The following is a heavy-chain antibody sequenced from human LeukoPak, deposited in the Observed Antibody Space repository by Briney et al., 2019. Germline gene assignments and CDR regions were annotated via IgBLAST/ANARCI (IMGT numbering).Heavy chain of an antibody. CDR3: AKDINYSSSWIDY. J-gene: IGHJ4*02. Sequence: GRSLSLSCAASGFTFDDYAMHWVRHAPGKGLEWVSGISWNSGSIGYADSVKGRFTISRDNAKNSLYLQMNSLRAEDTALYYCAKDINYSSSWIDYWGQGTLVTVSS. CDR2: ISWNSGSI. CDR1: GFTFDDYA. V-gene: IGHV3-9*01. D-gene: IGHD6-13*01.